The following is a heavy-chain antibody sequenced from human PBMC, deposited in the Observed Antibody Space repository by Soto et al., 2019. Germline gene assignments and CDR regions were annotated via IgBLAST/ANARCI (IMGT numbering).Heavy chain of an antibody. CDR3: VKGQQLIHEHLDH. J-gene: IGHJ4*02. Sequence: PGGSLRLSCSASGFSFSICDMHWVRQAPGKGLEYVSGVSTSGANTYSADSVRGRFTISRDNSKNTVFLEMRSLRSEDTAVYYCVKGQQLIHEHLDHWGQGALVTVSS. CDR1: GFSFSICD. CDR2: VSTSGANT. D-gene: IGHD6-13*01. V-gene: IGHV3-64D*06.